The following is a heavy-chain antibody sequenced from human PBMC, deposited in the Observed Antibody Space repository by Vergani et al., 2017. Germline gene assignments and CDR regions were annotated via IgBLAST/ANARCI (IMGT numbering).Heavy chain of an antibody. CDR2: IYYSGST. Sequence: QAQLQQWGAGLLKPSETLSLTCAIYGGSISRNHYYWSWIRQPPGKGLEWLGYIYYSGSTYYNPSLKSRLTMSVDTSKNQFSLELSSVTASDTAMYYCASKPTGTSWYSVKYYFDFWGQGTLVAVSS. CDR1: GGSISRNHYY. D-gene: IGHD6-13*01. V-gene: IGHV4-30-4*08. CDR3: ASKPTGTSWYSVKYYFDF. J-gene: IGHJ4*02.